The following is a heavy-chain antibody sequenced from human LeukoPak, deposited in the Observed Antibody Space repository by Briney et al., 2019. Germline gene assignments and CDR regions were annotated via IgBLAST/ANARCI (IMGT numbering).Heavy chain of an antibody. V-gene: IGHV4-39*01. CDR1: GGSTSSSSYY. D-gene: IGHD6-19*01. J-gene: IGHJ4*02. CDR3: AKSSGFDY. Sequence: SETLSLTCTVSGGSTSSSSYYWGWIRQPPGKGLEWIGSIYYSGSTYYNPSLKSRVTISVDTSKNQFSLKPSSVTAADTAVYYCAKSSGFDYWGQGTLVTVSS. CDR2: IYYSGST.